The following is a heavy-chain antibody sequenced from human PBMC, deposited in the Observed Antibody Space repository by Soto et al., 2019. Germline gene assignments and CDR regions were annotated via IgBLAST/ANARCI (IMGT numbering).Heavy chain of an antibody. CDR1: GYTFTSYD. V-gene: IGHV1-8*01. J-gene: IGHJ5*02. D-gene: IGHD6-13*01. CDR2: MNPNSGNT. CDR3: ARVRGSSRAGWFDX. Sequence: ASVKVSCKASGYTFTSYDINWVRQATGQGLEWMGWMNPNSGNTGYAQKFQGRVTMTRNTSISTAYMELSSLRSEDMAVYYCARVRGSSRAGWFDXWGQGTLVTVSS.